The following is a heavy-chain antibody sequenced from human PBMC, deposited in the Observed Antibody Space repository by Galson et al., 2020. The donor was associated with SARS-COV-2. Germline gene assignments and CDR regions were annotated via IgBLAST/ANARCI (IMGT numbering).Heavy chain of an antibody. CDR3: AKRSIQWELLFWFDP. CDR1: GFTFSSYA. V-gene: IGHV3-30*04. Sequence: ISCAASGFTFSSYAMHWVRQAPGKGLEWVAVISYDGSNKYYADSVKGRFTISRDNSKNTLYLQMNSLRAEDTAVYYCAKRSIQWELLFWFDPWGQGTLVTVSS. D-gene: IGHD1-26*01. J-gene: IGHJ5*02. CDR2: ISYDGSNK.